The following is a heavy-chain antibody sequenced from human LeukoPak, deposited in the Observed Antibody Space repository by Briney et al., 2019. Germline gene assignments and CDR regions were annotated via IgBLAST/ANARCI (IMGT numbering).Heavy chain of an antibody. D-gene: IGHD4-17*01. CDR3: ARDDDYGDYVSAY. Sequence: GGSLRLSCAASGFTFSSHWMHWVRQTPGKGLVWVSRINTDESKINHADSVKGRFTISRDNSKNTLYLQMNSLRAEDTAVYYCARDDDYGDYVSAYWGQGTLVTVSS. J-gene: IGHJ4*02. CDR2: INTDESKI. V-gene: IGHV3-74*01. CDR1: GFTFSSHW.